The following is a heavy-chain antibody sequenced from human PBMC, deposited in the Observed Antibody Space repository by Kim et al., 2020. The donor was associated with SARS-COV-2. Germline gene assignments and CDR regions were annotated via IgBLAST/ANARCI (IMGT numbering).Heavy chain of an antibody. CDR1: GFTFSNYW. J-gene: IGHJ1*01. Sequence: GGSLRLSCAASGFTFSNYWMSWFRQAPGKGLEWVANIRKGGSEEYYLYAAKGRFTISRYGAKTSLDLQMNSRRVEDTAVDYCARGGRMPACWVQGTLVP. CDR2: IRKGGSEE. CDR3: ARGGRMPAC. V-gene: IGHV3-7*01. D-gene: IGHD2-2*01.